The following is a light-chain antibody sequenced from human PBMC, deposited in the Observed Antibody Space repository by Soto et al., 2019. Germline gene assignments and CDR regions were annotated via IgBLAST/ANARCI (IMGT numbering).Light chain of an antibody. CDR2: GAS. CDR1: QSVSSSY. V-gene: IGKV3-20*01. CDR3: QQYGTSLPWT. J-gene: IGKJ1*01. Sequence: EIVLTQSPGTLSLSPGETATLSCRASQSVSSSYLVWYQQKPGQAPSLLIYGASTRAPGIPDRFSGGGSGTDFTLTISRLEPEDFAVYYCQQYGTSLPWTFGQGTKVEIK.